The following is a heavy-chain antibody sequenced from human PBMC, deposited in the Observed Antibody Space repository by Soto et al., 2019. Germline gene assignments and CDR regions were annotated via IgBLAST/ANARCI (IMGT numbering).Heavy chain of an antibody. CDR2: IKSKIEGGTT. CDR3: TTDSHSYSSGWYYFDY. Sequence: GGSLRLSCAASGFTFSNAWMSWVRQAPGKGLEWVGRIKSKIEGGTTDYAAHVKGRFTISRDDSKNTLNLQMNSLKTEDTAVYYCTTDSHSYSSGWYYFDYWGQGTLVTVSS. J-gene: IGHJ4*02. CDR1: GFTFSNAW. D-gene: IGHD6-19*01. V-gene: IGHV3-15*01.